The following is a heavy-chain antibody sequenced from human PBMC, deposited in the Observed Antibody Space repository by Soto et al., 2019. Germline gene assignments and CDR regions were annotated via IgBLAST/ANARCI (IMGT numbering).Heavy chain of an antibody. CDR2: ISKDGLDR. Sequence: GGYLRLSCVVSGFTFSDFGMHWVRQSPGEGLAWVASISKDGLDRYYSEPVKGRFTISRDDSKNTVFLQMNSLKVEDTAAYFCAAPREGQWLVFDHWGQRTLVTGSS. CDR1: GFTFSDFG. J-gene: IGHJ4*02. V-gene: IGHV3-30*19. CDR3: AAPREGQWLVFDH. D-gene: IGHD6-19*01.